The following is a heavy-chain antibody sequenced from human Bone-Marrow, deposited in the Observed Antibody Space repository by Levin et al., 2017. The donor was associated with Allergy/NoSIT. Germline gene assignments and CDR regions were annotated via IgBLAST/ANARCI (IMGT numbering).Heavy chain of an antibody. CDR3: TTDYCSSTSCTMTPKGY. Sequence: LSLTCAASRFTFSNAWMSWVRQAPGKGLEWVGRIKSKTDGGTTDYAAPVKGRFTISRDDSKNTLYLQTNSLKTEDTAVYYCTTDYCSSTSCTMTPKGYWGQGTLVTVSS. V-gene: IGHV3-15*01. CDR2: IKSKTDGGTT. CDR1: RFTFSNAW. D-gene: IGHD2-2*01. J-gene: IGHJ4*02.